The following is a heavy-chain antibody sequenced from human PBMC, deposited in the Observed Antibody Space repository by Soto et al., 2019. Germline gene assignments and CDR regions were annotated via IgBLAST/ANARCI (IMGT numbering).Heavy chain of an antibody. D-gene: IGHD6-19*01. CDR3: ARHQGARQWLTPTHFDY. CDR2: IYYSGST. Sequence: QLQLQESGPGLVKPSETLSLTCTVSGGSISSSSYYWGWIRQPPGKGLEWIGSIYYSGSTYYNPSLKSRGTIPVHTSKHHFSLNLSSVTAADTAVYYCARHQGARQWLTPTHFDYWGQGTLVTVSS. J-gene: IGHJ4*02. CDR1: GGSISSSSYY. V-gene: IGHV4-39*01.